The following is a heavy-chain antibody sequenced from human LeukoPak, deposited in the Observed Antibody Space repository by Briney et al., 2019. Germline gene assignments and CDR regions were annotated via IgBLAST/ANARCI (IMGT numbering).Heavy chain of an antibody. CDR2: IRYDGTNK. D-gene: IGHD3-10*01. CDR1: GFTFSSYG. V-gene: IGHV3-30*02. CDR3: ARDQGGDERVRYYYGSGSYNDY. J-gene: IGHJ4*02. Sequence: GGSLRLSCAASGFTFSSYGMYWVRQAPGKGLEWVAFIRYDGTNKYYGDSVKGRFTISRDNSKNTLYLQMNSLRAEDTAVYYCARDQGGDERVRYYYGSGSYNDYWGQGTLVTVSS.